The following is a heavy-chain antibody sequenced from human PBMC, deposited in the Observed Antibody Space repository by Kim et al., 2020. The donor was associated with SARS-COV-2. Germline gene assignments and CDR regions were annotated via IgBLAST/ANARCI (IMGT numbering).Heavy chain of an antibody. J-gene: IGHJ4*02. V-gene: IGHV7-4-1*02. D-gene: IGHD3-16*01. CDR2: INTNTGNP. CDR3: ARGNDYDYVWGSYGYSSFDY. Sequence: ASVKVSCKASGYTFTSYAMNWVRQAPGQGLEWMGWINTNTGNPTYAQGFQGRVVVSLDTSVSTAYLQISSLKAEDTAVFYCARGNDYDYVWGSYGYSSFDYWGQGTLVTVSS. CDR1: GYTFTSYA.